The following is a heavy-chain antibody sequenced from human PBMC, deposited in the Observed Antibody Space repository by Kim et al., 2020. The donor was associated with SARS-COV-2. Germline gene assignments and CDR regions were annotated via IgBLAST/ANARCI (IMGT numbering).Heavy chain of an antibody. CDR1: GFTFSSYA. V-gene: IGHV3-23*01. CDR3: AKDRRGLSYYYECDY. Sequence: GGSLRLSCAASGFTFSSYAMSWVRQAPGKGLEWVSAISSSGGTTKYADSVKGRCTISRDNSRNTLYLQMNSLRAEDTAIYYCAKDRRGLSYYYECDYWGQGALVTVSS. CDR2: ISSSGGTT. D-gene: IGHD3-22*01. J-gene: IGHJ4*02.